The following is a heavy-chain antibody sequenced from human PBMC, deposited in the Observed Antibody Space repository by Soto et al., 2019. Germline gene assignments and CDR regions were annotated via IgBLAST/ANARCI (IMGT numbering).Heavy chain of an antibody. D-gene: IGHD2-2*02. CDR3: ARGLAFVVVPAAIPYFDY. Sequence: QVQLQQWGAGLLKPSETLSLTCAVYGGSFSGYYWSWIRQPPGKGLEWIGEINHSGSTNYNPSLKSQVTRSVDTSKNQISRKLSSVTAADTAVYYCARGLAFVVVPAAIPYFDYWGQGTLVTVSS. CDR1: GGSFSGYY. J-gene: IGHJ4*02. CDR2: INHSGST. V-gene: IGHV4-34*01.